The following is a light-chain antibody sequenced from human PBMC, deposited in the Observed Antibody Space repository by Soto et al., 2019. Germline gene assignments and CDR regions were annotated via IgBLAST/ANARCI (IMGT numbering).Light chain of an antibody. CDR1: SSDVGGYNY. Sequence: QSVLTHPRSVSGSPGQSVTISCTGTSSDVGGYNYVSWYQQHPGKAPKLMIYDVSKRPSGVPDRFSGSKSGNTASLTISGLQAEDEADYYCCSYAGSYRYVFGTGTKVTVL. J-gene: IGLJ1*01. V-gene: IGLV2-11*01. CDR3: CSYAGSYRYV. CDR2: DVS.